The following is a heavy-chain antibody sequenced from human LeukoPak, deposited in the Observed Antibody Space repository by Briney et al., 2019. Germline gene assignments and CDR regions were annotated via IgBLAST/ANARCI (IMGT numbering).Heavy chain of an antibody. CDR1: GDTLANEY. Sequence: ASVKVSCKSSGDTLANEYMHWVRQAPGQGLEWMGIINPSGGSTSYAQKFQGRVTMTRDTSTSTVYMELSSLRSEDTAVYYCAREFGQPNDAFDIWGQGTMVTVSS. D-gene: IGHD3-10*01. CDR2: INPSGGST. J-gene: IGHJ3*02. V-gene: IGHV1-46*01. CDR3: AREFGQPNDAFDI.